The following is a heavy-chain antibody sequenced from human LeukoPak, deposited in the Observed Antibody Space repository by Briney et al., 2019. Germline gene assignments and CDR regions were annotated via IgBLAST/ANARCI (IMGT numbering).Heavy chain of an antibody. J-gene: IGHJ4*02. V-gene: IGHV1-69*13. CDR2: IIPIFGTA. Sequence: ASVKVSCKASGYTFTAYYMFWVRQAPGQGLEWMGWIIPIFGTANYAQKFQGRVTITADESTSTAYMELSSLRSEDTAVYYCARDGVEMATAYFDYWGQGTLVTVSS. CDR3: ARDGVEMATAYFDY. CDR1: GYTFTAYY. D-gene: IGHD5-24*01.